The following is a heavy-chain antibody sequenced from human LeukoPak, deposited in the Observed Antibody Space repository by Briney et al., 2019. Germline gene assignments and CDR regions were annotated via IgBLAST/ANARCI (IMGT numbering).Heavy chain of an antibody. CDR2: INHSGST. J-gene: IGHJ3*02. CDR3: ARGLGLEDI. D-gene: IGHD3-16*01. Sequence: PSETLSLTCAVYGGSFSGYYWSWIRQPPGKGLEWIGEINHSGSTNYNPSLKSRVTMSVDTSKNQFSLKLSSVTAADTAVYYCARGLGLEDIWGQGTMVTVSS. V-gene: IGHV4-34*01. CDR1: GGSFSGYY.